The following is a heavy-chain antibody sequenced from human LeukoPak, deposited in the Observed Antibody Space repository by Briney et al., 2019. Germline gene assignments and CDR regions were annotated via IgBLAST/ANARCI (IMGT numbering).Heavy chain of an antibody. CDR3: ARDGDGDSSSSQGYYYYYMDV. Sequence: ASVKVSCKASGGTFSSYAISWVRQAPGQGLEWMGGIIPIFGTANYAQKFQGRVTITADESTSTAYMELSSLRSEDTAVYYCARDGDGDSSSSQGYYYYYMDVWGKGTTVTVSS. V-gene: IGHV1-69*13. CDR2: IIPIFGTA. CDR1: GGTFSSYA. J-gene: IGHJ6*03. D-gene: IGHD6-6*01.